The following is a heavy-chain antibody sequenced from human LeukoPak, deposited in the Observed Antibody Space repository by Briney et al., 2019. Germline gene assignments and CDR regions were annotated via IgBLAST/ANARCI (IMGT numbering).Heavy chain of an antibody. CDR1: GLTFSDYY. Sequence: GGSLRLSCAASGLTFSDYYMTWIRQAPGKGLEWVSYISGVASDIYYGDSVKGRFTISRDNAKKSVYLQMNSLRAEDTAVYYCARGGAHGMDVWGQGTTVTVSS. CDR3: ARGGAHGMDV. CDR2: ISGVASDI. V-gene: IGHV3-11*01. J-gene: IGHJ6*02. D-gene: IGHD1-26*01.